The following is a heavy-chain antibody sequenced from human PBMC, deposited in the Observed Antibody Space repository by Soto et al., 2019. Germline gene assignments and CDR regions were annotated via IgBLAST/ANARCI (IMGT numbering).Heavy chain of an antibody. CDR2: MNPNSGNT. V-gene: IGHV1-8*01. CDR3: ARGDFWSGYRFEDYYYMDV. CDR1: GYTFTSYD. Sequence: ASVKVSCKASGYTFTSYDINWVRQATGQGLEWMGWMNPNSGNTGYAQKFQGRVTMTRNTSISTAYMELSSLRSEGTAVYYCARGDFWSGYRFEDYYYMDVWGKGTTVTVSS. J-gene: IGHJ6*03. D-gene: IGHD3-3*01.